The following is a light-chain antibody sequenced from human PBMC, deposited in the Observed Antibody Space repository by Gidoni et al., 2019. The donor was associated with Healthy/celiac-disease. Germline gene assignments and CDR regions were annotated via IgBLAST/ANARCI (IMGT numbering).Light chain of an antibody. Sequence: DIVMTQSPDSLAVSLGERATINCKSSQSVLYSPNNKNSLAWYQQKPGQPPKLLFYWASARESGVPDRFSGSGSGTDLTLTISRLQAEDVAVYYCQQYYSTPYTFGQGTKLEIK. CDR1: QSVLYSPNNKNS. CDR2: WAS. J-gene: IGKJ2*01. CDR3: QQYYSTPYT. V-gene: IGKV4-1*01.